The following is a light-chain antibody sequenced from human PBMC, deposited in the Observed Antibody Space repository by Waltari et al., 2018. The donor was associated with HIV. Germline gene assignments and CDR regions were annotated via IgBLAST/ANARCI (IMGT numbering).Light chain of an antibody. CDR1: QRVSSSF. CDR3: QQCGTSPWT. J-gene: IGKJ1*01. Sequence: EIVLTQSPGTLSLSPGERATLSCRATQRVSSSFLAWYQQKPGQSPRLLIYAASSRATGIPDRFSGSGSGTDFTLTISRLEPEDFAVYYCQQCGTSPWTFGQGTKVEI. CDR2: AAS. V-gene: IGKV3-20*01.